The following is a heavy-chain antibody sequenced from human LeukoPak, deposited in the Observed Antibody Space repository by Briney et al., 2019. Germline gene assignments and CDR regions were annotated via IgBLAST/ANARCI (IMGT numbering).Heavy chain of an antibody. Sequence: GGSLRLSCSASGFTFSSLTMHWVRQAPGKGLEYVSAISSNGGNTYYADSVKGRFTISRDNSKNTLYLQMSSLRAEDTAVYYCARDSAGATFDYWGQGTLVTVSS. CDR3: ARDSAGATFDY. CDR2: ISSNGGNT. V-gene: IGHV3-64D*06. J-gene: IGHJ4*02. CDR1: GFTFSSLT. D-gene: IGHD1-26*01.